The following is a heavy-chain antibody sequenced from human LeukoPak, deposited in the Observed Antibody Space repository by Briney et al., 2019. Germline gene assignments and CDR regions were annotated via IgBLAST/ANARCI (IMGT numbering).Heavy chain of an antibody. CDR3: ARSSAGATGWFDP. CDR2: ISAYNGNT. Sequence: ASVKVSCKASGYTFTSYGISWVRQAPGQGLEWMGWISAYNGNTNYAQKLQGRVTMTTDTSTSTAYVELRSLRSDDTAVYYCARSSAGATGWFDPWGQGTLVTVSS. CDR1: GYTFTSYG. V-gene: IGHV1-18*01. D-gene: IGHD1-26*01. J-gene: IGHJ5*02.